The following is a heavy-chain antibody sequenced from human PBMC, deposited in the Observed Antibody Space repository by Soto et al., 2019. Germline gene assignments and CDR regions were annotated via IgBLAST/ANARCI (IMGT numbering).Heavy chain of an antibody. V-gene: IGHV3-30*18. J-gene: IGHJ4*02. CDR1: GFTFSSYG. CDR3: AKRGSAAAGTVDY. D-gene: IGHD6-13*01. CDR2: ISYDGSNK. Sequence: QVQLVESGGGVVQPGRSLRLSCAASGFTFSSYGMHWVRQAPGKGLEWVAVISYDGSNKYYADSVKGRFTISRDNSKNTLYLQVNSLRAEDTAVYYCAKRGSAAAGTVDYWGQGTLVTVSS.